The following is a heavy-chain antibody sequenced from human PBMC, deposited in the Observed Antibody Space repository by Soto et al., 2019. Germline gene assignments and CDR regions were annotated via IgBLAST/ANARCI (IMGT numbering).Heavy chain of an antibody. J-gene: IGHJ6*02. Sequence: GGSLRLSCAASGFTSSSYAMSWVRQAPGKGLEWVSAMSGSGGSTYYADSVKGRFTISRDNSKNTLYLQMNSLSAEDTAVYYCAKGVRSLFGVGGSGMDVWGQGTTVTISS. D-gene: IGHD3-10*02. CDR2: MSGSGGST. V-gene: IGHV3-23*01. CDR1: GFTSSSYA. CDR3: AKGVRSLFGVGGSGMDV.